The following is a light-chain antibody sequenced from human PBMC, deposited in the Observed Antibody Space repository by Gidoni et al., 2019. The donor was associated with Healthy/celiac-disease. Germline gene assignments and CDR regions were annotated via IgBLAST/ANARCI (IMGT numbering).Light chain of an antibody. CDR2: ENS. V-gene: IGLV3-22*01. J-gene: IGLJ2*01. CDR1: VLGENY. CDR3: LCGGGKDVV. Sequence: SYELTQPPSVSVSPGHTARITCSGDVLGENYADWYQQKPGQAPGVVIYENSERYPGIPGRFCGSTSRNTTTLTSRRDLTEDEADYCCLCGGGKDVVFGGGTKLTVL.